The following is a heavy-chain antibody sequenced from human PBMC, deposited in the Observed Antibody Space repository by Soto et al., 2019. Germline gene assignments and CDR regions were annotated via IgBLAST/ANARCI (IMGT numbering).Heavy chain of an antibody. D-gene: IGHD1-26*01. CDR1: GYSFTSYW. Sequence: PGESLKISCKGSGYSFTSYWISWVRQMPGKGLEWMGRIDPSDSYTNYSPSFQGHVTISADKSISTAYLQWSSLKASDTAMYYCARLSPTWGYYSGMDVWGQGTTVTVSS. V-gene: IGHV5-10-1*01. J-gene: IGHJ6*02. CDR2: IDPSDSYT. CDR3: ARLSPTWGYYSGMDV.